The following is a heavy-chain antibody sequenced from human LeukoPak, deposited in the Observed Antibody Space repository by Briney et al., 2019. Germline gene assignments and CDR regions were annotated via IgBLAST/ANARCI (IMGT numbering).Heavy chain of an antibody. J-gene: IGHJ4*02. CDR2: INPNSGGT. D-gene: IGHD1-1*01. CDR3: ARDWNWRSSVRYYFDY. Sequence: PGGSLRLSCAASAFILSSYGMHWVRQAPGQGLEWMGWINPNSGGTNYAQKFQGRVTMTRDTSISTAYMELSRLRSDDTAVYYCARDWNWRSSVRYYFDYWGQGTLVTVSS. V-gene: IGHV1-2*02. CDR1: AFILSSYG.